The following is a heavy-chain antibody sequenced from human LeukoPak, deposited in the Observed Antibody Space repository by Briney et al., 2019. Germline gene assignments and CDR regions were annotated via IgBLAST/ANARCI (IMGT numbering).Heavy chain of an antibody. CDR3: ARESRDLTTVTTFDY. CDR1: GGTFSSYA. Sequence: SVKVSCKASGGTFSSYAICWVRQAPGQGLEWMGGIIPIFGTANHAQKFQGRVTITADESTSTAYMELSSLRSEDTAVYYCARESRDLTTVTTFDYWGQGTLVTVSS. CDR2: IIPIFGTA. D-gene: IGHD4-17*01. J-gene: IGHJ4*02. V-gene: IGHV1-69*13.